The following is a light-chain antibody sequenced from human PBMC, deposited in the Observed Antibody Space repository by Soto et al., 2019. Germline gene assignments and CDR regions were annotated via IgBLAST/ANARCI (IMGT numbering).Light chain of an antibody. V-gene: IGLV2-8*01. Sequence: QSALTQPPSASGSPGQSVTISCTGTSSDVGGYNYVSWYQQHPGKAPKLMIYEVSKRPSGVPDRFSGSKSGNTASLIVSGLQAEDEADYYCSSYAGSNNPPVVFGGGTKLTVL. CDR3: SSYAGSNNPPVV. J-gene: IGLJ2*01. CDR2: EVS. CDR1: SSDVGGYNY.